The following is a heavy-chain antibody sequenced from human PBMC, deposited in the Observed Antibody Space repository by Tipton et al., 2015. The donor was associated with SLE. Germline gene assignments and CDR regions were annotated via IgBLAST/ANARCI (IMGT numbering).Heavy chain of an antibody. Sequence: TLSLTCSVSGGSITSGSYYWAWIRLPPGRGLEWIGTIYYSGNNYYNPSLKSRVTISVDTSKNQISLKLRSVTAADTAAYYCAGLHYDSSGYFSYYVDYWGQGTLVTVSS. D-gene: IGHD3-22*01. V-gene: IGHV4-39*01. CDR1: GGSITSGSYY. CDR3: AGLHYDSSGYFSYYVDY. CDR2: IYYSGNN. J-gene: IGHJ4*02.